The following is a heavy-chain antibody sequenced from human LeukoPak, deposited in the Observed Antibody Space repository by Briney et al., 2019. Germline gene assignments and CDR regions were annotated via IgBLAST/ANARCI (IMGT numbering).Heavy chain of an antibody. J-gene: IGHJ4*02. Sequence: SSVKVSCKASGGTFSSYAISWVRQAPGQGLGWMGGIIPIFGTANCAQKFQGRVTITADESTSTAYMELSSLRSEDTAVYYCARAVLRYFDWLLPTSFDYWGQGTLVTVSS. CDR2: IIPIFGTA. D-gene: IGHD3-9*01. V-gene: IGHV1-69*01. CDR1: GGTFSSYA. CDR3: ARAVLRYFDWLLPTSFDY.